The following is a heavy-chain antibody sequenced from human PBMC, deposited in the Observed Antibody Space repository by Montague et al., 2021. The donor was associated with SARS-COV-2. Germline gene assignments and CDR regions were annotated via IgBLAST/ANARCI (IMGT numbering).Heavy chain of an antibody. Sequence: CAISGDSVSSNSAAWNWIRQSPSRGLEWLGRTYYRSKWYNDYALSVKSRITINPDTSKNQFSLQLNSVTPEDTAVYYCARSVGASSSSWPLPPHSDYWGQGTLVTVSS. CDR3: ARSVGASSSSWPLPPHSDY. D-gene: IGHD6-13*01. CDR1: GDSVSSNSAA. CDR2: TYYRSKWYN. J-gene: IGHJ4*02. V-gene: IGHV6-1*01.